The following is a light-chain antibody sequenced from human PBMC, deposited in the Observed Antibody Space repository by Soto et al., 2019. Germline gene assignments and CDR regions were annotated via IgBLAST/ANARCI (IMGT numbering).Light chain of an antibody. J-gene: IGLJ1*01. Sequence: QSVLTQPASVSGSPGQSITISFTGTSSDVGGYKYVSWYQQYPGKAPKLMIYDVSNRPSGVSNRFSGSKSGNTASLTISGLQAEDEADYYCSSYTSSSLYVFGTGTKLTVL. V-gene: IGLV2-14*01. CDR1: SSDVGGYKY. CDR3: SSYTSSSLYV. CDR2: DVS.